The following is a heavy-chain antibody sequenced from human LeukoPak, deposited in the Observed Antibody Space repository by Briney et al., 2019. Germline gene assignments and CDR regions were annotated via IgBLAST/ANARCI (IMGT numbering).Heavy chain of an antibody. J-gene: IGHJ4*02. CDR1: GYTLTELS. V-gene: IGHV1-24*01. CDR2: FDPEDGET. CDR3: ATRSYDSSGPSDY. Sequence: ASVTVSCTVSGYTLTELSMHWVRQAPGKGLEWMGGFDPEDGETIYAQKFQGRVTMTEDTSTDTAYMELSSLRSEDTAVYYCATRSYDSSGPSDYWGQGTLVTVSS. D-gene: IGHD3-22*01.